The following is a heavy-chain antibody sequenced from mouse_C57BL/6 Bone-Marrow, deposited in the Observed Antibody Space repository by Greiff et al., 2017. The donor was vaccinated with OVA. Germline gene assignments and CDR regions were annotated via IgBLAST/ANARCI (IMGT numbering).Heavy chain of an antibody. V-gene: IGHV1-81*01. CDR1: GYPLTRSG. J-gene: IGHJ1*03. Sequence: VKLMESGAELARPGASVKLSCKASGYPLTRSGLSWVKQRTGQGLAWIGEIYPSSGNPYYNEKFKGKATLTADKSSSTAYMELRSLTSEDSAVYFCALTQYFDVWGTGTTVTVSS. CDR2: IYPSSGNP. CDR3: ALTQYFDV. D-gene: IGHD4-1*01.